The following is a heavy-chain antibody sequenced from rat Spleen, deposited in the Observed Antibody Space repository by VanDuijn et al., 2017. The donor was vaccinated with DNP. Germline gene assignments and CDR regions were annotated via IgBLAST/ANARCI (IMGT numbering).Heavy chain of an antibody. Sequence: EVQLQESGSGLVKPSQSLSLTCSVTGSSITSNYWGWIRKFPGNKMEYIGHISYSGSTNYNPSLKSRVSITRNTSKNHCFLHLNSVTTEDTATYYCARWTRYFDYWGQGVMVTVSS. D-gene: IGHD1-7*01. J-gene: IGHJ2*01. V-gene: IGHV3-1*01. CDR1: GSSITSNY. CDR2: ISYSGST. CDR3: ARWTRYFDY.